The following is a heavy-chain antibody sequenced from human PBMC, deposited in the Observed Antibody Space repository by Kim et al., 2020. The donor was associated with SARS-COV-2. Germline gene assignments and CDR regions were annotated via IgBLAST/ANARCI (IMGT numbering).Heavy chain of an antibody. Sequence: NYAQKFQGRVTMTRDTSISTAYMELSRLRSDDTAVYYCASGLELLSSWNYWGQGTLVTVSS. CDR3: ASGLELLSSWNY. V-gene: IGHV1-2*02. J-gene: IGHJ4*02. D-gene: IGHD1-7*01.